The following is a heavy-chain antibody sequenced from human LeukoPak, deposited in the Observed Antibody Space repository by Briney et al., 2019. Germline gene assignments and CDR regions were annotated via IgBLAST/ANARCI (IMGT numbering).Heavy chain of an antibody. V-gene: IGHV3-23*01. CDR3: ANSRSSSSYHY. CDR1: EFTFSSYA. J-gene: IGHJ4*02. Sequence: GGSLRLSCAASEFTFSSYAMNWVRQAPGKGLEWVSHISAGGGTTYYADSVKGRFIISRDNSKNTLYLQMNSLRAEGTAVYYCANSRSSSSYHYWGQGTLVTVSS. D-gene: IGHD6-6*01. CDR2: ISAGGGTT.